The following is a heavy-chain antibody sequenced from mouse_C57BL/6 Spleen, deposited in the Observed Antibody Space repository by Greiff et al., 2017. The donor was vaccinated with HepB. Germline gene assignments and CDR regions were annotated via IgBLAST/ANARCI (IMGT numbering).Heavy chain of an antibody. CDR3: ARDYGSSYGYAWFAY. V-gene: IGHV14-3*01. Sequence: VQLKESVAELVRPGASVKLSCTASGFNIKNTYMHWVKQRPEQGLEWIGRIDPANGNTKYTPKFQGKATVTADTSSNTAYLQLSSLTSEDTAIYYCARDYGSSYGYAWFAYWGQGTLVTVSA. J-gene: IGHJ3*01. D-gene: IGHD1-1*01. CDR2: IDPANGNT. CDR1: GFNIKNTY.